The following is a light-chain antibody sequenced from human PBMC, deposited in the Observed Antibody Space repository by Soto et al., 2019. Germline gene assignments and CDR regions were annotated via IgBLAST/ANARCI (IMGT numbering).Light chain of an antibody. V-gene: IGKV1-39*01. Sequence: DIQMTQAPSSLSSSFGYTFTITCRPSQFISTYLNWYQQKPGKAPNLLIYTTSSLHSGVPSRFSGSGSGTDFTLTISSLQPEDFATYYCQQSYSTPITFGQGTRLEIK. CDR3: QQSYSTPIT. J-gene: IGKJ5*01. CDR2: TTS. CDR1: QFISTY.